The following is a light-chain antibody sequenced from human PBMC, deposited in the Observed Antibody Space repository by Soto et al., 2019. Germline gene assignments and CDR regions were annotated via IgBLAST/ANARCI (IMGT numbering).Light chain of an antibody. V-gene: IGKV3-15*01. CDR1: QSVSSN. J-gene: IGKJ1*01. CDR2: GAS. CDR3: QQYNNWPRGT. Sequence: EIVITHSPATLSVSPGERATLSCRASQSVSSNLAWYQQKPGQAPRLLIYGASTRATGIPARFSGSGSGTEFTLTISSLQSEDFAVYYCQQYNNWPRGTFGQGTKVDIK.